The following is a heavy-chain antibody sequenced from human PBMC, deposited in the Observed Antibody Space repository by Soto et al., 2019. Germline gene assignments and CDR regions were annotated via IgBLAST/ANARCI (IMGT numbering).Heavy chain of an antibody. J-gene: IGHJ4*02. CDR1: RGSISGRNW. CDR3: TPLIYDSRLNYFYFDL. D-gene: IGHD3-22*01. V-gene: IGHV4-4*02. Sequence: QVHLQESGPGLVKPSGTLSLTCVVSRGSISGRNWWSWVRQAPGKGLEWIGEVFHSGDTTYSPSLRSRVTISVDKSKNQFSLNLNSVTAADTAVYYGTPLIYDSRLNYFYFDLWGQGALVTVSS. CDR2: VFHSGDT.